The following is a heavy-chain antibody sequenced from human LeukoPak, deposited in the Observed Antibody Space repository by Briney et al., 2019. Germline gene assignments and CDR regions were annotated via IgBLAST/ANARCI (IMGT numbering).Heavy chain of an antibody. V-gene: IGHV3-11*01. CDR2: ISDNGRTK. CDR3: ATVHFGYFTF. J-gene: IGHJ4*02. D-gene: IGHD3-3*01. CDR1: GLTFSDYH. Sequence: NPGGSLRLSCAASGLTFSDYHMSWIRQAPGKGLEWVPHISDNGRTKYYANSVQGRFTVSRDNAKNSLYLQMNSLRADDTAVYYCATVHFGYFTFWGQGTLVPVSS.